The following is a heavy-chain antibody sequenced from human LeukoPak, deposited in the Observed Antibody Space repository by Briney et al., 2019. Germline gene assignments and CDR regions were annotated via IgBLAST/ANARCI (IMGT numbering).Heavy chain of an antibody. Sequence: PGGSLRLSCAASGFTFSTYSMSWVRQAPGKGLDWVASINQDGSAEYNVDSVRGRFTISRDNAKNSLYLQVNSLRVDDTAVYYCVRLFGGVTTFDYWGQGTLVTVSS. CDR1: GFTFSTYS. CDR3: VRLFGGVTTFDY. J-gene: IGHJ4*02. V-gene: IGHV3-7*01. CDR2: INQDGSAE. D-gene: IGHD4-17*01.